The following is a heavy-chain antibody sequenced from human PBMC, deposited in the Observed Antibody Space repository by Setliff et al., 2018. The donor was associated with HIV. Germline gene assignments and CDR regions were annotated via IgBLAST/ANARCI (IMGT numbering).Heavy chain of an antibody. V-gene: IGHV1-69*06. Sequence: SVKVSCKAFGGTFSNYAISWVRQAPGQGLEWMGGIIPIFGSINYAQKFQGRVTITADKSTSTVYMELRSLRSEDTAVYYCARDHDSSAYTYFDYWGQGTLVTVSS. CDR3: ARDHDSSAYTYFDY. J-gene: IGHJ4*02. CDR1: GGTFSNYA. CDR2: IIPIFGSI. D-gene: IGHD3-22*01.